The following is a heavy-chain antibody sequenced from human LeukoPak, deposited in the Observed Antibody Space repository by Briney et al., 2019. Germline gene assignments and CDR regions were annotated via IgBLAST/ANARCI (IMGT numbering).Heavy chain of an antibody. Sequence: GGSLRLSCAASGLTVSSKDMSWVRQAPGKGLEWVSSISSRSSYYIYYADSVKGRFTISRDNAKNSLYLQMDSLRAEDTAVYYCVRDPHIVVVPAARVYYFDYWGQGTLVTVSS. J-gene: IGHJ4*02. V-gene: IGHV3-21*01. D-gene: IGHD2-2*01. CDR3: VRDPHIVVVPAARVYYFDY. CDR2: ISSRSSYYI. CDR1: GLTVSSKD.